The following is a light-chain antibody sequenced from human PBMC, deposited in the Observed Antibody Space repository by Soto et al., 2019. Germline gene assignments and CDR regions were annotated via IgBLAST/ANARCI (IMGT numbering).Light chain of an antibody. CDR2: DVN. V-gene: IGLV2-14*01. CDR3: SSYTSSKNGV. Sequence: QSALTQPASVSGSPGQSITISCTGTSSDVGGYNYVSWYQQHPGKAPKLMIYDVNNRPPGVSNRFSGSKSGNTASLTISGLQAEDEADYYCSSYTSSKNGVFGTGTKVTVL. CDR1: SSDVGGYNY. J-gene: IGLJ1*01.